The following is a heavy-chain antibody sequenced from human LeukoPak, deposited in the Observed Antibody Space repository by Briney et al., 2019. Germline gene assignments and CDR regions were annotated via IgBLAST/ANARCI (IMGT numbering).Heavy chain of an antibody. CDR2: ISNSAATI. CDR1: GFTFSDYY. V-gene: IGHV3-11*04. CDR3: ARYSGSYRHY. D-gene: IGHD1-26*01. Sequence: GGSLTLSCATSGFTFSDYYMSWVRQAPGKGLEWVSYISNSAATIYYADSVKGRFTISRDNTKNSLYLQMSSLRAEDTAVYYCARYSGSYRHYWGQGTLVTVSS. J-gene: IGHJ4*02.